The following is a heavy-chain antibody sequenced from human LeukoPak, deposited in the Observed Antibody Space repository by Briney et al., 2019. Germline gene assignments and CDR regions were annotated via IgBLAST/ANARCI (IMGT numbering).Heavy chain of an antibody. V-gene: IGHV3-7*01. Sequence: GGSLRLSCAASGFTFSSYWMSWVRQAPGKGLEWVANIKQDGSEKYYVDSVKGRFTISRDNAKNSLYLQVNSLRAEDTAVYYCARVYHSSSGRAIDYWGQGILVTVSS. CDR2: IKQDGSEK. D-gene: IGHD6-6*01. CDR3: ARVYHSSSGRAIDY. J-gene: IGHJ4*02. CDR1: GFTFSSYW.